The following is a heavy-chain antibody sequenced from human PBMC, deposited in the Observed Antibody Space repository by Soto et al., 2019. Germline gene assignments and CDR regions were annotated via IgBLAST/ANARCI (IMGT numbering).Heavy chain of an antibody. CDR3: ARVGRGVAFDI. J-gene: IGHJ3*02. CDR1: GGSISSGDYY. Sequence: SETPSLTCPVSGGSISSGDYYWSWIRQPPGKGLEWIGYIYYSGSTYYNPSLKSRVTISVDTSKNQFSLKLSSVTAADTAVYYCARVGRGVAFDIWGQGTMVTVSS. D-gene: IGHD2-8*01. V-gene: IGHV4-30-4*01. CDR2: IYYSGST.